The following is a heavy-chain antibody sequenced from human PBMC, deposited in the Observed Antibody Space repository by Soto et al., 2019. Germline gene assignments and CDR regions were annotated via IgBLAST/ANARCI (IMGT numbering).Heavy chain of an antibody. Sequence: HVQLQESGPGLVKPSQTLSLTCTVSGASISSGDYYWSWIRQPPGKVLEWIAYISYRGTTYYNPSLKSRVTMSVDTSKHQCSLKLNSVTAADTAVYYCVRALGSRFMEWPRFDPWGQGTLVTVSS. D-gene: IGHD3-3*01. V-gene: IGHV4-30-4*01. CDR3: VRALGSRFMEWPRFDP. CDR2: ISYRGTT. CDR1: GASISSGDYY. J-gene: IGHJ5*02.